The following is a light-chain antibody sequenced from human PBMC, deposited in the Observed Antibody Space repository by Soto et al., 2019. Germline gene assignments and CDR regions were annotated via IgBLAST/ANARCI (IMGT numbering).Light chain of an antibody. J-gene: IGLJ1*01. CDR3: QSYDSSLSGYV. CDR1: SSNIGAGYD. Sequence: QSVLTQPPSVSGAPGQRVTISCTGSSSNIGAGYDVHWYQQLPGTAPKLLIYTNNSRPSGVPGRFSGSKSGTSASLAITGLQSEDEADYFCQSYDSSLSGYVFGTGTKVTVL. V-gene: IGLV1-40*01. CDR2: TNN.